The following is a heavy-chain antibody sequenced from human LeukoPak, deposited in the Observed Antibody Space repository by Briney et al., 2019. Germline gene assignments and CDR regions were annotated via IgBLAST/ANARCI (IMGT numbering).Heavy chain of an antibody. J-gene: IGHJ4*02. D-gene: IGHD1-26*01. CDR3: ASGRLVGAPDY. Sequence: PGGSLRLSCVASGFTFSSYWMHWVRQPPGKGLVWVSRITSDGSGIVYADSVKGRFSTSRDNAKNTLYLQMSSLRAEDTAVYYCASGRLVGAPDYWGQGTLVTVSS. V-gene: IGHV3-74*01. CDR1: GFTFSSYW. CDR2: ITSDGSGI.